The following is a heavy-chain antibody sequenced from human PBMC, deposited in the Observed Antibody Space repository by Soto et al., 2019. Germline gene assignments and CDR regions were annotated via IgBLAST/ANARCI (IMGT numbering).Heavy chain of an antibody. D-gene: IGHD2-8*02. J-gene: IGHJ4*02. CDR3: ATLPPRVLVGGQPGLT. V-gene: IGHV4-4*03. Sequence: PPTLTLTCGVSVGSISSTNWWTWVHQPPGKGLEWIGEIYHSGSPTYSPSLRGRATISVDKSNNQFSLRLRSVTAADTAVYYCATLPPRVLVGGQPGLTGGQGILLSVCS. CDR1: VGSISSTNW. CDR2: IYHSGSP.